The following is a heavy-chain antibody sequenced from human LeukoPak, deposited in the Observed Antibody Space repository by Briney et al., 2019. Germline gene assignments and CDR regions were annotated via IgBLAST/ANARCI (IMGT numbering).Heavy chain of an antibody. CDR3: ARDLNSGFSDY. CDR1: GYTFTSYG. V-gene: IGHV1-18*01. CDR2: ISAYNGNT. Sequence: ASVKVSCKASGYTFTSYGISWVRQAPGQGLEWMGGISAYNGNTNYAQKLQGRVTMTTDTSTSTAYIELRSLRSDDTAVYYCARDLNSGFSDYWGQGTLVIVSS. J-gene: IGHJ4*02. D-gene: IGHD6-19*01.